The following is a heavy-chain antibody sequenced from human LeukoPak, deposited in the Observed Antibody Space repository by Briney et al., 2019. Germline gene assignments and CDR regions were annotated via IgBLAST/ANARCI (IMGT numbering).Heavy chain of an antibody. D-gene: IGHD3-22*01. Sequence: GASVKVSCKASGYTFTSYYMHWVRQAPGQGLEWMGIINPSGGSTSYAQKFQGRVTMTRDTSTSTVYMELSSLRSEDTAVYYCARDTYYYDSSGQSSYFDYWGQGTLVTVSS. J-gene: IGHJ4*02. CDR2: INPSGGST. CDR3: ARDTYYYDSSGQSSYFDY. CDR1: GYTFTSYY. V-gene: IGHV1-46*01.